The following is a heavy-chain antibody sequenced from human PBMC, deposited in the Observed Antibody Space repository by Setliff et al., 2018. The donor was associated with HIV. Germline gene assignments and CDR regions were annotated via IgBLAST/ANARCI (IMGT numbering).Heavy chain of an antibody. V-gene: IGHV4-34*01. J-gene: IGHJ4*02. CDR2: IYHSGST. CDR3: ARRAAATTNFDY. D-gene: IGHD1-26*01. Sequence: SETLSLTCAVYGGSLSSSYWTWIRQAPGKGLEWIGSIYHSGSTFYNPSLKSRVTLSLDTSKNQFSLKVTSVTAADTAVYYCARRAAATTNFDYWGQGTMVTVSS. CDR1: GGSLSSSY.